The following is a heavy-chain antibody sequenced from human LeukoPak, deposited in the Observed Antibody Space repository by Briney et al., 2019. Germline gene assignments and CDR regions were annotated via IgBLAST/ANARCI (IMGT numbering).Heavy chain of an antibody. D-gene: IGHD3-10*02. J-gene: IGHJ3*02. V-gene: IGHV3-23*01. CDR3: AKFFTGEYVRAFDI. Sequence: GGSLRLSCAASGFTFSNYDMSWVRQAPGKGLEWVSGITGSSRTTNYADSVKGRFTISRDNSKNTLYLQMNSLRAEDTAVYYCAKFFTGEYVRAFDIWGQGTMVTVSS. CDR2: ITGSSRTT. CDR1: GFTFSNYD.